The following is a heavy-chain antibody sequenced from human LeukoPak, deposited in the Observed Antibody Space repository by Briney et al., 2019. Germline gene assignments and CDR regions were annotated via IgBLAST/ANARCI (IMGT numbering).Heavy chain of an antibody. J-gene: IGHJ4*02. Sequence: PSETLSLTCAVSGGSISSGGYPWSWIRQPPGKGLEWIGYIYHSGSTYYNPSLKSRVTISVDRSKNQFSLKLSSVTAADTAVYYCARGMGGESFDYWGQGTLVTVSS. CDR2: IYHSGST. D-gene: IGHD1-26*01. CDR1: GGSISSGGYP. CDR3: ARGMGGESFDY. V-gene: IGHV4-30-2*01.